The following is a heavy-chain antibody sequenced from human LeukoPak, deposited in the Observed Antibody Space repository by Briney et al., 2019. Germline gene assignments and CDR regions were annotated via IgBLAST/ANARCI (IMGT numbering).Heavy chain of an antibody. CDR2: FDPEDGET. V-gene: IGHV1-24*01. CDR1: GYTLTELS. CDR3: ATAKRGAYSYGPGYFDY. Sequence: ASVKVSCKVSGYTLTELSMHWVRQAPGKGLEWMGGFDPEDGETIYAQKFQGRVTMTEDTSTDTAYMELSSLRSEDTAVYYCATAKRGAYSYGPGYFDYWGQGTLVTVSS. D-gene: IGHD5-18*01. J-gene: IGHJ4*02.